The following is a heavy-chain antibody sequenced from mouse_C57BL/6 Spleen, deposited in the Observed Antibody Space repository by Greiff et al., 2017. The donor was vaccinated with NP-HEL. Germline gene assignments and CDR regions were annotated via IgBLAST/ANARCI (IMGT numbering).Heavy chain of an antibody. CDR1: EYEFPSHD. Sequence: EVQLVESGGGLVQPGESLKLSCESNEYEFPSHDMSWVRKTPEKRLELVAAINSDGGSTYYPDTMERRFIISRDNTKKTLYLHMSSLRSEDPALSYCVRRRMVSYLEYWGQGTTLTVSS. D-gene: IGHD2-3*01. CDR2: INSDGGST. J-gene: IGHJ2*01. V-gene: IGHV5-2*01. CDR3: VRRRMVSYLEY.